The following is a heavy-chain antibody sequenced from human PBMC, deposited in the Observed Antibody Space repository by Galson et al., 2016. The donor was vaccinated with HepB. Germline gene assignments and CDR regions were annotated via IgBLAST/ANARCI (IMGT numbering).Heavy chain of an antibody. Sequence: LEWVAVISYDGSNKYYADSVKGRFTISRDNSKNTLYLQMNSLRAEDTAVYYCAREADYYYGSGSRANVGFLHKWFDSWGQGTLVTVSS. V-gene: IGHV3-30-3*01. D-gene: IGHD3-10*01. J-gene: IGHJ5*01. CDR3: AREADYYYGSGSRANVGFLHKWFDS. CDR2: ISYDGSNK.